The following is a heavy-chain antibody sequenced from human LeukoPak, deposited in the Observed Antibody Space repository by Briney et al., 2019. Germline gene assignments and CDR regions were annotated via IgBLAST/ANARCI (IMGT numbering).Heavy chain of an antibody. V-gene: IGHV1-18*01. D-gene: IGHD5-24*01. CDR3: ARITRRDGYNREADS. CDR2: ITAYNGNT. Sequence: ASVKVSCKASGYTFTSYGINWVRQAPGQGLEWMGWITAYNGNTNYAQKLQGRVTMTTDTSTSTAYMELRSLTSDDTAVYYCARITRRDGYNREADSWGQGTLVTVSS. J-gene: IGHJ5*02. CDR1: GYTFTSYG.